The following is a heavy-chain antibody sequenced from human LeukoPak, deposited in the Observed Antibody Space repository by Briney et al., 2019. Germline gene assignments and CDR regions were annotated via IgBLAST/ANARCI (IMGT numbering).Heavy chain of an antibody. CDR3: AKRVAVAATAYYFDC. CDR2: IRYDGSNK. CDR1: GFPFSNYG. Sequence: PGGSLRLSCAASGFPFSNYGMHWVRQASGKGLEWAAFIRYDGSNKYYADSVKGRFTISRDNSKNTLYLQMSSLRAEDTAVYYCAKRVAVAATAYYFDCWGQGTLVTVSS. J-gene: IGHJ4*02. D-gene: IGHD6-13*01. V-gene: IGHV3-30*02.